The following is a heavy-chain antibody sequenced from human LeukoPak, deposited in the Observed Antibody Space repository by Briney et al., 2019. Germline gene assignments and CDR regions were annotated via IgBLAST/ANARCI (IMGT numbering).Heavy chain of an antibody. J-gene: IGHJ4*02. CDR3: AREAVVAATGGDY. V-gene: IGHV4-34*01. Sequence: SETLSLTCAVYGGSFSGYYWSWIRQPPGKGLEWIGEINHSGSTNYNPSLKSRVTLSVDTSKNQFSLKLSSVTAADTAVYYCAREAVVAATGGDYWGQGTLVTVSS. D-gene: IGHD2-15*01. CDR2: INHSGST. CDR1: GGSFSGYY.